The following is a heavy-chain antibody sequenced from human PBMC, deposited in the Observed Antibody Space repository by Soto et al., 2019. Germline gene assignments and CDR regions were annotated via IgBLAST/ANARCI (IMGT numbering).Heavy chain of an antibody. CDR3: GKDAYGLWYYRLDV. D-gene: IGHD3-10*01. V-gene: IGHV3-9*01. Sequence: PGGSLRLSCAASGFTFDDYAMHWVRPAPGKGLEWVSGISWNSGSIGYADSVKGRFTISRDNAKNALYLQMNSLRAEDTALYYCGKDAYGLWYYRLDVWGQGTTVTVSS. CDR1: GFTFDDYA. CDR2: ISWNSGSI. J-gene: IGHJ6*02.